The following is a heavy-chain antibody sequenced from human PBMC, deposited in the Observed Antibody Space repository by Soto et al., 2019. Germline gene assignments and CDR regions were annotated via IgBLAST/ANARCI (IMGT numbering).Heavy chain of an antibody. CDR1: GGTLTRFSNYP. V-gene: IGHV1-69*06. CDR3: ERRDTGGFLGYFDN. D-gene: IGHD2-8*02. CDR2: IVTNIGTV. Sequence: SVNVSCKASGGTLTRFSNYPIDWVRQAPRQGLGWMGGIVTNIGTVNYKQKFQGRVTITADKSTGTALMEMNSLRSDDTALYFCERRDTGGFLGYFDNWGQGTLVTVSS. J-gene: IGHJ4*02.